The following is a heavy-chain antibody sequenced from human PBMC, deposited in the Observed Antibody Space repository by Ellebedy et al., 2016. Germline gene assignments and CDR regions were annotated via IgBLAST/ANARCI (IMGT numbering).Heavy chain of an antibody. CDR1: GFTFSSYA. Sequence: GGSLRLSCAASGFTFSSYAMSWVRQAPGKGLEWVSAISGSDRNTYYADSVKGRFTTSRDNSKNTLYLQMNSLRAVDTAVYYCAKVGYYSGTLGYFDHWGQGTLVTVSS. CDR3: AKVGYYSGTLGYFDH. J-gene: IGHJ4*02. V-gene: IGHV3-23*01. D-gene: IGHD1-26*01. CDR2: ISGSDRNT.